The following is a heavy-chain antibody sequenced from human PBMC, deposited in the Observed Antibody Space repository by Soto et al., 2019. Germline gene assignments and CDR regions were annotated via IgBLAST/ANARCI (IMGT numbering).Heavy chain of an antibody. V-gene: IGHV3-23*01. CDR3: TNRKLPTRPWGPAFHV. CDR1: GFTFSSYA. D-gene: IGHD6-6*01. Sequence: ELRLLESGGGLVQPGGSLRLSCAASGFTFSSYAMSWVRQAPGKGLVWVSAISGSGGSAYYPDPVKGRFTISRDNSKNTLYLQMNSLRAEDTAVYYCTNRKLPTRPWGPAFHVWGQGTMVTVSS. CDR2: ISGSGGSA. J-gene: IGHJ3*01.